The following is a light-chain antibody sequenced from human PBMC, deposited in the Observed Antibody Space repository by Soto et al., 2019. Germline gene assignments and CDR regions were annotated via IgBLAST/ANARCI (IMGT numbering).Light chain of an antibody. CDR3: QQYYSYPRT. V-gene: IGKV1-39*01. CDR1: QSISSY. J-gene: IGKJ1*01. Sequence: DVPLTKSPYSLSESISARVTITCRAGQSISSYLNWYQQKPGKAPKVLIYAASSLQSGVPSRFSGSGSGTDFTLTISCLQSEDFATYYCQQYYSYPRTFGQGAKVAIK. CDR2: AAS.